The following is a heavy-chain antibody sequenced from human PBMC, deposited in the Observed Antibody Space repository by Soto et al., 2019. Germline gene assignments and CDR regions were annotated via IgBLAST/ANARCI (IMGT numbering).Heavy chain of an antibody. CDR2: ISSSSSYI. V-gene: IGHV3-21*01. CDR3: ARGYCSGGSCYPDHDAFDI. Sequence: PGGSLRLSCAASGFTFSSYSMNWVRQAPGKGLEWVSSISSSSSYIYYADSVKGRFTISRDNAKNSLYLQMNSLRAEDTAVYYCARGYCSGGSCYPDHDAFDIWGQGTMVT. J-gene: IGHJ3*02. CDR1: GFTFSSYS. D-gene: IGHD2-15*01.